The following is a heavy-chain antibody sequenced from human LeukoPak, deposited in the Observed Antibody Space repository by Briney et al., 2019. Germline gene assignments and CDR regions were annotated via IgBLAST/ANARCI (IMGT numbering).Heavy chain of an antibody. D-gene: IGHD2-15*01. CDR2: ITYDGYYK. J-gene: IGHJ4*02. Sequence: GTSLRLSCAASGFTFTSYGMHWVRQAPGKGLEWVALITYDGYYKYYSDSVKGRFTISSDTSKNTLYLQMNSLSAEDTAVYYCARAGYCSGGSCYFDYWGQGTQVIVSS. CDR1: GFTFTSYG. V-gene: IGHV3-30*03. CDR3: ARAGYCSGGSCYFDY.